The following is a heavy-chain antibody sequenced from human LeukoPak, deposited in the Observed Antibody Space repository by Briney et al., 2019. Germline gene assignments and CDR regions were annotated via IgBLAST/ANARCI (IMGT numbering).Heavy chain of an antibody. J-gene: IGHJ5*02. V-gene: IGHV4-39*01. CDR3: ARSGSGSYWEGDWFDP. Sequence: NPSETLSLTCTVSGGSISSSGYYWGWIRQPPGKGLEWIGSIYYSGSTYYNPSLKSRVTISVDTSKDQFSLKLSSVTAADTAVYYCARSGSGSYWEGDWFDPWGQGTLVTVSS. CDR2: IYYSGST. CDR1: GGSISSSGYY. D-gene: IGHD3-10*01.